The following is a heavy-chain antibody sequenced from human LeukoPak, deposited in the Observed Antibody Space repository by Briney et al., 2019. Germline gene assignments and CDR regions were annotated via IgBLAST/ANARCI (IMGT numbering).Heavy chain of an antibody. CDR1: GFTFSSYA. J-gene: IGHJ6*02. D-gene: IGHD6-13*01. Sequence: GGSLRLSCAASGFTFSSYAMHWVRQAPGKGLEWVAVISYDGSSKYYADSVKGRFTISRDNSKNTLYLQMNSLRAEDTAVYYCARETPTYSSSWCVSPLEGRYYYYGMDVWGQGTTVTVSS. CDR2: ISYDGSSK. V-gene: IGHV3-30-3*01. CDR3: ARETPTYSSSWCVSPLEGRYYYYGMDV.